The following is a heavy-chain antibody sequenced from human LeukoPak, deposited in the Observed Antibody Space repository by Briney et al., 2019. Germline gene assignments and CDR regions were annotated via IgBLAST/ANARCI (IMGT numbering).Heavy chain of an antibody. V-gene: IGHV3-23*01. CDR3: AKLGVPLVVIMGYFDY. CDR2: ISGSGGST. D-gene: IGHD3-3*01. CDR1: GFTLSSYA. Sequence: GGSLRLSCAASGFTLSSYAMSWVRQAPGKGLEWVSAISGSGGSTYYADSVKGRFTISRDNSKNTLYLQMNSLRAEDTAVYYCAKLGVPLVVIMGYFDYWGQGTLVTVSS. J-gene: IGHJ4*02.